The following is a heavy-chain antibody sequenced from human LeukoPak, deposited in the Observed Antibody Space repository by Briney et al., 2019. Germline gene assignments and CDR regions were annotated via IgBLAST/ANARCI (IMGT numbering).Heavy chain of an antibody. CDR2: ISGRGDSP. CDR1: GFTFSNYG. D-gene: IGHD2-15*01. V-gene: IGHV3-23*01. Sequence: GGSLRLSCAASGFTFSNYGMTWVRQASGKGLEWVSTISGRGDSPNYADSVKGRFTTSRDISKNTLYLQMNSLRAEDTALYYCAKSGLNRFDYWGQGTLVTVSS. J-gene: IGHJ4*02. CDR3: AKSGLNRFDY.